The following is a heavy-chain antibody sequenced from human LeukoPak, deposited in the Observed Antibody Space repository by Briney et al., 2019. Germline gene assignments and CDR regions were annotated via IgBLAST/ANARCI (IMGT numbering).Heavy chain of an antibody. CDR2: IYHSGST. CDR3: ARLGSSGYLDY. CDR1: GFTFSSYGM. Sequence: GSLRLSCAASGFTFSSYGMSWVRQPPGKGLEWIGEIYHSGSTNYNPSLESRVTISVDKSKNQFSLKLSSVTAADTAVYYCARLGSSGYLDYWGQGTLVTVSS. D-gene: IGHD3-22*01. J-gene: IGHJ4*02. V-gene: IGHV4-4*02.